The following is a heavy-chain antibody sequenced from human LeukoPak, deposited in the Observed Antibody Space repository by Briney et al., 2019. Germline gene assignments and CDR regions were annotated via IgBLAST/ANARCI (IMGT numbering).Heavy chain of an antibody. D-gene: IGHD3-22*01. Sequence: SETLSLTCTVSGGSISSSSYYWGWIRQPPGKGLEWIGSIYYSGSTYYNPSLKSRVTISVDTSKNQFSLKLSSVTAADTAVYYCARLMFYYDSSGYYYVDYFDYWGQGTLVTVSS. J-gene: IGHJ4*02. CDR3: ARLMFYYDSSGYYYVDYFDY. CDR1: GGSISSSSYY. CDR2: IYYSGST. V-gene: IGHV4-39*01.